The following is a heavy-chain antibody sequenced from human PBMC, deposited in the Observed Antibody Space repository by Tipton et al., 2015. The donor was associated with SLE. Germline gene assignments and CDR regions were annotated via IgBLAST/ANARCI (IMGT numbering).Heavy chain of an antibody. V-gene: IGHV4-59*01. CDR2: INYSGTT. CDR3: ARDLNGYDRGWYYYMDV. D-gene: IGHD5-12*01. CDR1: GGSIGSYY. Sequence: TLSLTCSVSGGSIGSYYWSWIRQPPGRGLVWIGYINYSGTTTYNPSLKSRVTISVDTSKNQFSLKLSSVTAADTAVYYCARDLNGYDRGWYYYMDVWGKGTTVTVSS. J-gene: IGHJ6*03.